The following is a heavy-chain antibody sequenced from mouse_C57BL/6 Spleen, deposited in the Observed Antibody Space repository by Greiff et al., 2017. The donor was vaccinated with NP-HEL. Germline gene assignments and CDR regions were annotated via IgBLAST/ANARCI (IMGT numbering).Heavy chain of an antibody. V-gene: IGHV1-4*01. CDR2: INPCSGYT. CDR3: ARDGEPYYAMDY. CDR1: GYTFTSYT. Sequence: VQLQQSGAELARPGASVKMSCKASGYTFTSYTMHWVKQRPGQGLEWIGYINPCSGYTKYNQKFKDKATLTVDKSSSTAYMQLSSLTSEDSAVYYCARDGEPYYAMDYWGQGTSVTVSS. D-gene: IGHD2-3*01. J-gene: IGHJ4*01.